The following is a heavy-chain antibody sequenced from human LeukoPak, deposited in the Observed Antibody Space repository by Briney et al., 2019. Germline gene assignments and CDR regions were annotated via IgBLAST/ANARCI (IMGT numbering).Heavy chain of an antibody. Sequence: TSETLSLTCTVSGGSISSYYWSWIRQPPGKGLEWIGYIYYSGTTNYNPARKSRVTITVDTSKNQFSLKLSSVAAADTAGYYCARGVYIAAAQYGYWGQGTLVTVSS. CDR2: IYYSGTT. CDR3: ARGVYIAAAQYGY. V-gene: IGHV4-59*01. D-gene: IGHD6-13*01. CDR1: GGSISSYY. J-gene: IGHJ4*02.